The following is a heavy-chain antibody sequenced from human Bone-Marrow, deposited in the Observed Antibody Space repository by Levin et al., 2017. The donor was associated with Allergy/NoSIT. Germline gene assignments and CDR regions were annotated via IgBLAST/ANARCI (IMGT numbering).Heavy chain of an antibody. CDR1: GYTFTRYQ. Sequence: ASVKVSCKASGYTFTRYQMHWVRQAPGQGLEWMGIINPSGGRTTYAQKLQGRVTMTRDTSTSTVYMELSSLRSEDTAVYYCVREIPSVVGATTDHYGMDVWGQGTTVTVSS. J-gene: IGHJ6*02. CDR3: VREIPSVVGATTDHYGMDV. CDR2: INPSGGRT. V-gene: IGHV1-46*01. D-gene: IGHD1-26*01.